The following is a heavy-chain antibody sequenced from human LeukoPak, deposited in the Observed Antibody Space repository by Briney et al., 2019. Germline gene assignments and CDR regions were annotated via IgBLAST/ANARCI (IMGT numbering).Heavy chain of an antibody. Sequence: GGSLRLSCAASGFTFSNAWMSWVRQAPGKGLEWVGQIRRKTDGGTTDHAAPVKGRFTISSDDSKNTLYLQMNSLKIEDTAVYYCTTLYGSGSYDWGQGTLVTVSS. D-gene: IGHD3-10*01. J-gene: IGHJ4*02. CDR3: TTLYGSGSYD. CDR1: GFTFSNAW. V-gene: IGHV3-15*01. CDR2: IRRKTDGGTT.